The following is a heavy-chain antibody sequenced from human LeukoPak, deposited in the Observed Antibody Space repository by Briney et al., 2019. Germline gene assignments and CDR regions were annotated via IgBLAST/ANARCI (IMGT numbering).Heavy chain of an antibody. V-gene: IGHV4-59*01. J-gene: IGHJ4*02. D-gene: IGHD2-2*03. CDR1: GGSISSYY. CDR3: ARASEGIGFFDY. CDR2: IYYSGST. Sequence: SETLSLTCTVSGGSISSYYWSWIRQPPGKGLEWIGYIYYSGSTNCNPSLKSRVTISVDTSKNQFSLKLNSVTAADTAVYYCARASEGIGFFDYWGQGILVTVSS.